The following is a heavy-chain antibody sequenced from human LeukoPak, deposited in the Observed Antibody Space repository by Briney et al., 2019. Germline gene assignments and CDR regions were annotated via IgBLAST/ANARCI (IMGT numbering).Heavy chain of an antibody. D-gene: IGHD3-10*01. J-gene: IGHJ4*02. CDR2: IKQDGTEK. CDR1: GFTFTTYW. V-gene: IGHV3-7*01. Sequence: GESLRLSCAASGFTFTTYWMSWVRQPPGKGLQWVANIKQDGTEKYYVDSVKGRFTISRDNAKNSLYLQMNSLRVEDTAIYYCVRVAKYYYGSETYYFFEHWGQGTPVTASS. CDR3: VRVAKYYYGSETYYFFEH.